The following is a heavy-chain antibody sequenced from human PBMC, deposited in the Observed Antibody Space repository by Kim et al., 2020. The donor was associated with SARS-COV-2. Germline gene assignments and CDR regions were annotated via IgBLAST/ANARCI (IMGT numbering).Heavy chain of an antibody. J-gene: IGHJ4*02. V-gene: IGHV4-31*02. D-gene: IGHD1-1*01. Sequence: PSLRSRVTISVDTSKNQFSLKLSSVTAADTAVYYCARGPRGLERREDFDYWGQGTLVTVSS. CDR3: ARGPRGLERREDFDY.